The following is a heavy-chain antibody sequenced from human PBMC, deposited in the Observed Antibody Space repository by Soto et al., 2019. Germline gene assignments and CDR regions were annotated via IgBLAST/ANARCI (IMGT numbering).Heavy chain of an antibody. CDR1: GGSISSGGYY. CDR3: ARTSYYYDSSGYHPLYYFDY. V-gene: IGHV4-31*03. D-gene: IGHD3-22*01. CDR2: IYYSGST. Sequence: PSETLSLTCTVSGGSISSGGYYWSWIRQHPGKGLEWIGYIYYSGSTYYNPSLKSRVTISVDTSKNQFSLKLSSVTAADTAVYYCARTSYYYDSSGYHPLYYFDYWGQGTLVTVS. J-gene: IGHJ4*02.